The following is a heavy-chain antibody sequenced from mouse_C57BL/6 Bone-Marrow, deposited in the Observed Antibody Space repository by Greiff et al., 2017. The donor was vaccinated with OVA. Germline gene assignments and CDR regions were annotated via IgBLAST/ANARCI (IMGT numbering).Heavy chain of an antibody. CDR2: IYPGGGDP. Sequence: VHLKQSGAELVRPGASVNLSCRASGFNFTDYYVNWVKQRTEQGLEWIGRIYPGGGDPYYGENFQGKATITAEKSSNTAYMHLSSLTSEDSAVYYCAREWERGCLAYWGQGTLVTVSA. J-gene: IGHJ3*01. D-gene: IGHD1-3*01. V-gene: IGHV14-2*01. CDR1: GFNFTDYY. CDR3: AREWERGCLAY.